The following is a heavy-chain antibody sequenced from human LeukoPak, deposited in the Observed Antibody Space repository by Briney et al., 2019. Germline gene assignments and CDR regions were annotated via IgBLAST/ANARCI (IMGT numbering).Heavy chain of an antibody. D-gene: IGHD3-22*01. Sequence: ASVKVSCKASGYTFTDNYIHWVRQAPGQGLEWMGRVNPDSGDINYAQKFQGRVTMTRDTSINTAFVELRRLRSDDTATYYCARAQNYHDRSGYSDDTFDVWGHGTMITVSS. J-gene: IGHJ3*01. CDR2: VNPDSGDI. CDR1: GYTFTDNY. V-gene: IGHV1-2*06. CDR3: ARAQNYHDRSGYSDDTFDV.